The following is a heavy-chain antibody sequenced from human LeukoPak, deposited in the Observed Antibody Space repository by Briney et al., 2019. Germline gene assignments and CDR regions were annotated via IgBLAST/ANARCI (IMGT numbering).Heavy chain of an antibody. D-gene: IGHD6-13*01. Sequence: ASQTLSLTCAISGDSVSSNSAAWNWIRQSPSRGLEWLGRTYYRSKWYNDYAVSVKSRITIDPDTSKNQFSLQLNSVTPEDTAVYYCATSPAAGTYSSFDYWGQGTLVTVSS. J-gene: IGHJ4*02. CDR3: ATSPAAGTYSSFDY. CDR2: TYYRSKWYN. V-gene: IGHV6-1*01. CDR1: GDSVSSNSAA.